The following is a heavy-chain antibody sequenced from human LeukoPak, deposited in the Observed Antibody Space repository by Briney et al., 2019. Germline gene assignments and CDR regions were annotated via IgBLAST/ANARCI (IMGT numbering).Heavy chain of an antibody. Sequence: GRSLRPSCAASGFTFSDYGMHWVRQAPGKGLEWVAYISYDGSNKKYADSVKGRFTISRDNSKNTLYVQMNSLRAEDTAVFYCAKVGSGNYPQYFQHWGQGTLVTVSS. D-gene: IGHD3-10*01. J-gene: IGHJ1*01. CDR3: AKVGSGNYPQYFQH. CDR2: ISYDGSNK. V-gene: IGHV3-30*18. CDR1: GFTFSDYG.